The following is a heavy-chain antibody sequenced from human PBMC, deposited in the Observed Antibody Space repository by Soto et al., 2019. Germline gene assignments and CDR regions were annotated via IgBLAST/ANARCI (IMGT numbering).Heavy chain of an antibody. CDR3: ARGPNGYYYFDY. J-gene: IGHJ4*02. CDR1: GFSLSDSW. V-gene: IGHV3-74*01. CDR2: ITRDGSST. Sequence: EVQLVESGGGLVQPGGSLRLSCAASGFSLSDSWMHWVLQAPGEGLVWLSRITRDGSSTNYADSVKGRFTISRDNAKNTLYMQVNSLRGEDTAVYYCARGPNGYYYFDYWGKGTLVTVSS. D-gene: IGHD5-18*01.